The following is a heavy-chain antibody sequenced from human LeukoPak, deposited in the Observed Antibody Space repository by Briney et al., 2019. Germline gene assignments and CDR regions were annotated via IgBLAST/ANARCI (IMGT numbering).Heavy chain of an antibody. D-gene: IGHD3-22*01. Sequence: GGSLRLSCAVSGISLSNYGMSWVRQAPGKGLEWVAGISGSGGSTNYADSVKGRFTIYRDNPKNTLYLQMNRLRAEDTAVYFCAKRGVVIRVILVGFHKEAYYFDSWGQGTLVTVSS. CDR2: ISGSGGST. V-gene: IGHV3-23*01. CDR3: AKRGVVIRVILVGFHKEAYYFDS. CDR1: GISLSNYG. J-gene: IGHJ4*02.